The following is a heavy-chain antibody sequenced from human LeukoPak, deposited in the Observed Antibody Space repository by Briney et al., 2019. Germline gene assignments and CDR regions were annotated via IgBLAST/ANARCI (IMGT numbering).Heavy chain of an antibody. CDR2: ISGSGGST. J-gene: IGHJ6*03. CDR3: AKDGGYCSSTSCYTSYYYMDV. CDR1: GFTFSSYA. D-gene: IGHD2-2*02. Sequence: GGSLRLSCAASGFTFSSYAMSWVRQAPGKGLEWVSAISGSGGSTYYADSVKGRFTISRDNSKNTLYLQMNSLRAEDTAVYYCAKDGGYCSSTSCYTSYYYMDVWGKGTTVTVSS. V-gene: IGHV3-23*01.